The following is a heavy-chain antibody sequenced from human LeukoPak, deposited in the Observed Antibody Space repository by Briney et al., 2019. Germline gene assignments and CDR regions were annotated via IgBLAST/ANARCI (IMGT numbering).Heavy chain of an antibody. CDR1: GFTVSSNY. CDR2: IYSGGST. CDR3: ARDLKGATDY. J-gene: IGHJ4*02. V-gene: IGHV3-66*01. Sequence: GGSLRLSCAASGFTVSSNYMSWVRQAPGKGLEWVSVIYSGGSTYYADSVKGRLTISRDNSKNTLYLQMNSLRAEDTAVYYCARDLKGATDYWGQGTLVTVSS. D-gene: IGHD1-26*01.